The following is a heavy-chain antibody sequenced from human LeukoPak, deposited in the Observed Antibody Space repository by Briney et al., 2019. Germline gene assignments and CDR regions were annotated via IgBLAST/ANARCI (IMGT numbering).Heavy chain of an antibody. CDR3: ARRLYSGSSYGDFDY. CDR1: GYSFTTYW. V-gene: IGHV5-51*01. J-gene: IGHJ4*02. D-gene: IGHD1-26*01. Sequence: GESLKISCKGSGYSFTTYWIGWVRQMPGKGLEWMGITYPDDSDTRYSPSFQGQVTISADKSISTAYLQWSSLKASDTAMYYCARRLYSGSSYGDFDYWGQGTLVTVSS. CDR2: TYPDDSDT.